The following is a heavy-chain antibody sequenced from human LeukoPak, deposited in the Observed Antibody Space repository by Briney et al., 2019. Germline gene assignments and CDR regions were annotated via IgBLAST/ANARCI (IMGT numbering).Heavy chain of an antibody. D-gene: IGHD2-21*01. CDR1: GYSFTNYW. Sequence: GESLKISCKGSGYSFTNYWIGWVRQMPGKGLEWMGIIYPGDSDTRYSPSFQGQVTIAADRSISTAYLQWSSLKASDTAVYYCARTDTGQAYDIDHWGQGTLVTVSS. V-gene: IGHV5-51*01. CDR2: IYPGDSDT. CDR3: ARTDTGQAYDIDH. J-gene: IGHJ4*02.